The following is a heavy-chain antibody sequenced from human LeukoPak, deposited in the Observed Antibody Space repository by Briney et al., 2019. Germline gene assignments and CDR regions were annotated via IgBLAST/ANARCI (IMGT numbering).Heavy chain of an antibody. CDR1: GYTFSDFY. J-gene: IGHJ4*02. CDR2: ITPKSGDT. V-gene: IGHV1-2*02. CDR3: ARVRLADERAWAY. Sequence: GASVKVSCKASGYTFSDFYIHWVRQPPGQGLEFVGLITPKSGDTYSPQRFQGKVTMTRDASISTAYMALSSLRSDDPAVYFCARVRLADERAWAYWGQGTLVTVSS. D-gene: IGHD3-3*02.